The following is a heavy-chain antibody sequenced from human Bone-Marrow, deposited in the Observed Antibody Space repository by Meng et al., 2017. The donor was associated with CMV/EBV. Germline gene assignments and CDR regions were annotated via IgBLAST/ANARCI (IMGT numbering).Heavy chain of an antibody. D-gene: IGHD3-16*01. Sequence: GESLKIPCAASEFIFNNYGIHWLRQAPGKGLEWLSFIDINGENRYNVDIVKGRFIVSKDKSKNTVFLQMNSLRVEDTAVYYCVGHQGGPREGVRLVWGQGTLVTVSS. CDR1: EFIFNNYG. CDR3: VGHQGGPREGVRLV. CDR2: IDINGENR. V-gene: IGHV3-30*02. J-gene: IGHJ4*02.